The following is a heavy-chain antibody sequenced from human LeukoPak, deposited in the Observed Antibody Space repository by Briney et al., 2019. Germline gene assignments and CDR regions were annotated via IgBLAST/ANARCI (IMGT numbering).Heavy chain of an antibody. CDR2: IYYSGSN. J-gene: IGHJ6*02. CDR3: ARQGYYYYDMDV. CDR1: GGSISSYY. Sequence: SETLSLTCTVAGGSISSYYWSWIRQPPGKGLEWIGYIYYSGSNNYNPSLKSRVTISVDTSKNQFSLKLSSVTAADTAVYYCARQGYYYYDMDVWGQGTTVTVSS. V-gene: IGHV4-59*08.